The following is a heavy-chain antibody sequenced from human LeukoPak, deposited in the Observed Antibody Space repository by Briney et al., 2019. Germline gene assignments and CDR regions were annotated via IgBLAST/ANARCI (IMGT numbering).Heavy chain of an antibody. J-gene: IGHJ4*02. CDR3: ARLEISRRLGQWLSAYLDY. V-gene: IGHV4-59*08. CDR1: GGSIISYY. CDR2: IYYSGST. D-gene: IGHD3-22*01. Sequence: SETLSLTCTVSGGSIISYYWSWIRQPPGKGLEWIGYIYYSGSTNSNPSLRSRVTISIDTSKNQFSLKLSSVTAADTAVYYCARLEISRRLGQWLSAYLDYWGQGTLVTVSS.